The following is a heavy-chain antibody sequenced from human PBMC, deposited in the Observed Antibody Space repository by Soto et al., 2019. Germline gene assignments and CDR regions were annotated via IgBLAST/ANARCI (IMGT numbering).Heavy chain of an antibody. V-gene: IGHV4-30-4*01. D-gene: IGHD2-2*01. Sequence: SETLSLTCTVSGGSISRGDYYWSWIRQPPGKGLEWTGYIYYSGSTYYNPSLKSRVTISVDASKNQFSLKLSSVTAADTAVYYCARAYPPRVVVWFAPWGQGTLVTVS. CDR1: GGSISRGDYY. J-gene: IGHJ5*02. CDR3: ARAYPPRVVVWFAP. CDR2: IYYSGST.